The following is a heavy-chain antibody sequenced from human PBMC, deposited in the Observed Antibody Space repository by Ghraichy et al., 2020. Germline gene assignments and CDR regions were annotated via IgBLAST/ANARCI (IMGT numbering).Heavy chain of an antibody. CDR2: IFYSGTT. CDR3: ASLIAASDHWYFHL. D-gene: IGHD6-6*01. Sequence: SETLSLTCTVSGGSISNSSYYWGWIRQPPGKGLEWIGNIFYSGTTYYNPSLRGRVAVSVDTSKNQFSLKLSSVTAADTAVYYCASLIAASDHWYFHLWGRGTLVTVSS. V-gene: IGHV4-39*07. CDR1: GGSISNSSYY. J-gene: IGHJ2*01.